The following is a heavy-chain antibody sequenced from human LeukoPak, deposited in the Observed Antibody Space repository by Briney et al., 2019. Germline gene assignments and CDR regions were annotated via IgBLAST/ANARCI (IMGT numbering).Heavy chain of an antibody. CDR3: ARERSYEEPFDAFDI. CDR2: ISSSSSTI. V-gene: IGHV3-48*04. J-gene: IGHJ3*02. CDR1: GFTFSSYS. Sequence: GGSLRLSCAASGFTFSSYSMNWVRQAPGKGLEWVSYISSSSSTIYYADSVKGRFTISRDNAKNSLYLQMNSLRAEDTAVYYCARERSYEEPFDAFDIWGQGTMVTVSS. D-gene: IGHD1-26*01.